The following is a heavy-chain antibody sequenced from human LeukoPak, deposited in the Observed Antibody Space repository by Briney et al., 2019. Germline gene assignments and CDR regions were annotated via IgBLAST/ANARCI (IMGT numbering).Heavy chain of an antibody. CDR2: IRYDGSNE. D-gene: IGHD6-19*01. CDR3: AKIERWLVHGFDL. J-gene: IGHJ2*01. V-gene: IGHV3-30*02. CDR1: GFAFSSYG. Sequence: GSLRLSCAASGFAFSSYGMHWVRQAPGKGLEWVSFIRYDGSNEYYADSVRGRFTISRDNSRNAVFLQMISPRDDDTAIYYCAKIERWLVHGFDLWGRGTLVTVSS.